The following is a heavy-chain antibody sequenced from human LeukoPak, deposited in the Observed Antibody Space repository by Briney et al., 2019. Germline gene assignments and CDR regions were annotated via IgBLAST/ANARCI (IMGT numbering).Heavy chain of an antibody. J-gene: IGHJ4*02. CDR2: IYYSGST. Sequence: SETLSLTCAVYGGSFSGYYWSWIRQPPGKGLEWIGYIYYSGSTNYNPSLKSRVTISVDTSKNQFSLKLSSVTAADTAVYYCARVSPFYWVDYWGQGTLVTVSS. CDR1: GGSFSGYY. D-gene: IGHD3-9*01. V-gene: IGHV4-59*01. CDR3: ARVSPFYWVDY.